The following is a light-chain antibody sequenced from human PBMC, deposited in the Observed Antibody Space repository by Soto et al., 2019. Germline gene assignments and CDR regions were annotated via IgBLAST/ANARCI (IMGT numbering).Light chain of an antibody. J-gene: IGKJ4*01. CDR3: QQYNNWPLT. V-gene: IGKV3-15*01. CDR1: QSISSN. CDR2: DAS. Sequence: IMVNQSPAKLSVARGEGATLSCRASQSISSNLAWFQQKPGQAPRLLIYDASTMATGFPARFSGSGSGTEFTLTISILQSEDFAVYYCQQYNNWPLTFGGGTKVDIK.